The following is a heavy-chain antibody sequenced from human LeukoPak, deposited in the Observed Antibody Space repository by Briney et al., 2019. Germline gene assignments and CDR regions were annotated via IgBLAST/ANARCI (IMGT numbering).Heavy chain of an antibody. CDR3: TRAPHLWGSDF. CDR1: GDSVSSAT. J-gene: IGHJ4*02. CDR2: TYYRSKWYF. D-gene: IGHD7-27*01. Sequence: SQTLSLTCAISGDSVSSATWNWIRQSPSRGLEWLGRTYYRSKWYFDYGASVKSRITISPDTSRNRFSLQLNSVTPEDTAVYYCTRAPHLWGSDFWGQGTLVTVSS. V-gene: IGHV6-1*01.